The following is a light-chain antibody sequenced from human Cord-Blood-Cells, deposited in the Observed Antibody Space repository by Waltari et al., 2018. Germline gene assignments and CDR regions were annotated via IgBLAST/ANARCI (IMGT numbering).Light chain of an antibody. J-gene: IGKJ4*01. CDR1: QSVSSSY. Sequence: EIVLTQSPGTLSLSPGARATLSCRASQSVSSSYLAWYQQKPGQAPRLLIYGASSRATGIPDRFSGSGSGTDFTLTISRLEPEDIAVYYCQQYGSAPLTFGGGPKVEIK. CDR2: GAS. CDR3: QQYGSAPLT. V-gene: IGKV3-20*01.